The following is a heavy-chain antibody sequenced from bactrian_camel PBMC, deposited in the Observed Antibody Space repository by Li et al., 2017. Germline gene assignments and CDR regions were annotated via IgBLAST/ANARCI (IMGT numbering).Heavy chain of an antibody. CDR2: ISLGTDTT. CDR3: AADYYYCTRSSWPRFNY. CDR1: GYTSSYS. V-gene: IGHV3S1*01. J-gene: IGHJ4*01. D-gene: IGHD6*01. Sequence: HVQLVESGGGSVQTGGSLTLSCAASGYTSSYSMGWFRQGPGKEREGVARISLGTDTTYYGDSVKGRFTISQDNANNTLYLQMSSLKPEDTAMYYCAADYYYCTRSSWPRFNYWGQGTQVTVS.